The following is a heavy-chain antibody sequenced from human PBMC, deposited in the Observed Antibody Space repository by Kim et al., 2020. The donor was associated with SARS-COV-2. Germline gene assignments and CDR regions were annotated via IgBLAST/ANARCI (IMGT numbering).Heavy chain of an antibody. CDR3: ARGAYGDVSFDY. Sequence: YAQKVQGRVTMTTDTSTNTAYMELWSLRSGDTDMYYCARGAYGDVSFDYWGQGTLVTVSS. J-gene: IGHJ4*02. D-gene: IGHD4-17*01. V-gene: IGHV1-18*01.